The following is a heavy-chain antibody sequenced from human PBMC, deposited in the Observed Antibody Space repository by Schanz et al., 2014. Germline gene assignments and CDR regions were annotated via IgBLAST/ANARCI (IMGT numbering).Heavy chain of an antibody. J-gene: IGHJ4*02. CDR2: IKQDGSEK. Sequence: EMQVVESGGGSVQPGGSLRVSCAASGFTFSNYWMSWVRQAPGKGLEWVANIKQDGSEKFYVDSVKGRFTISRDNAKKALHLQMNSLRAEDTAVYYCAKGRMTATNFFDSWGQGTLVTVSS. V-gene: IGHV3-7*01. D-gene: IGHD1-7*01. CDR1: GFTFSNYW. CDR3: AKGRMTATNFFDS.